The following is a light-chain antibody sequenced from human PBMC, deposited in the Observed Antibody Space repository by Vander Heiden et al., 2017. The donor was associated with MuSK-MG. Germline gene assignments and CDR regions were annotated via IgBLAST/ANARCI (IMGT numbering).Light chain of an antibody. J-gene: IGKJ3*01. CDR1: PTVLYSSNNKNY. CDR2: WAS. V-gene: IGKV4-1*01. CDR3: QQDDSSPFT. Sequence: DIVMTQSPDSLAVSLGERATINCKSSPTVLYSSNNKNYLAWYQQKPGQPPKLLISWASTRESGVPDRFSGSGSGTDFTLTISSLQAEDVAVYYCQQDDSSPFTFGHGTKVDIK.